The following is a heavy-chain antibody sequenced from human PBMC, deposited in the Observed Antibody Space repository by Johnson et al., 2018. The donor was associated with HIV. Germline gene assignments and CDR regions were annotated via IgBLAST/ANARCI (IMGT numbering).Heavy chain of an antibody. CDR2: ISQDGSET. V-gene: IGHV3-7*02. Sequence: MLLVESGGGLVKPGGSLKLSCAVSGFTYSNSCLRWVRQAPGRGLEWVANISQDGSETHHVDSVKGRFTISRDNAKTSLYLQMNTLSAEATAVYYCAKANVSGSYWAFDIWGQGTMVTVSS. CDR1: GFTYSNSC. D-gene: IGHD3-10*01. J-gene: IGHJ3*02. CDR3: AKANVSGSYWAFDI.